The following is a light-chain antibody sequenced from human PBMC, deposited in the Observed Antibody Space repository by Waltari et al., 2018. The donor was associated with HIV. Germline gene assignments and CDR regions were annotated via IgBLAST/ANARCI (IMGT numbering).Light chain of an antibody. CDR2: KNN. Sequence: QAGLTQPPSVSKGLRQTATLTCTGDSNNVGNQGATWLQQHQGHPPKLLFYKNNNRPPGISERFSASKSGNTASLTITGLQPEDEADYFCSAWDRSLSAVIFGGGTTLIVL. V-gene: IGLV10-54*04. CDR3: SAWDRSLSAVI. CDR1: SNNVGNQG. J-gene: IGLJ2*01.